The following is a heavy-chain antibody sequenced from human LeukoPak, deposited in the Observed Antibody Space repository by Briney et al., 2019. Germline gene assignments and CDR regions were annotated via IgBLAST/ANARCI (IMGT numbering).Heavy chain of an antibody. CDR3: ARGKFGDPLNY. CDR2: VYTDGNI. D-gene: IGHD3-10*01. Sequence: LGGSLRLSCTASGFTVSGNYMSWVRQAPGKGLEWVSVVYTDGNIYYADSVRGRFTISKDNSKNTVDLLLNNMRAEDTAVYYCARGKFGDPLNYWGQGTLVTVSS. V-gene: IGHV3-53*01. CDR1: GFTVSGNY. J-gene: IGHJ4*02.